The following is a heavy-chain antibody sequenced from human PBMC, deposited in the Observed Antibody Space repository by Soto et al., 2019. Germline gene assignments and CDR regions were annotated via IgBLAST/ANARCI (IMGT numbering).Heavy chain of an antibody. Sequence: QVQLVQSGAEVKKPGASVTVSCKASGYTFTSYYINWVRQATGQGLEWMGWMNPISGNTGYAQKFQGRVTMTRNTSITTAYMELSSLRSDDTAVYYCARGSYDILTGYYNDWFDPWGQGTLVTVSS. J-gene: IGHJ5*02. CDR3: ARGSYDILTGYYNDWFDP. D-gene: IGHD3-9*01. CDR2: MNPISGNT. CDR1: GYTFTSYY. V-gene: IGHV1-8*01.